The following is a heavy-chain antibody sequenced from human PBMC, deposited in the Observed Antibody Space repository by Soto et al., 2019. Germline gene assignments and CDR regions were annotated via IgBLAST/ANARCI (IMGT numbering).Heavy chain of an antibody. CDR3: VREASSSGLHLDH. CDR2: ISGSGSST. CDR1: GFIFSNYA. J-gene: IGHJ4*02. Sequence: GSLRLSCAASGFIFSNYAMSWVRQAPGKGLEWVSFISGSGSSTYYADSVKGRFTISRGNSKNTLYLQMNSLRAEDAAVYYCVREASSSGLHLDHWGRGTLVTVSS. D-gene: IGHD6-6*01. V-gene: IGHV3-23*01.